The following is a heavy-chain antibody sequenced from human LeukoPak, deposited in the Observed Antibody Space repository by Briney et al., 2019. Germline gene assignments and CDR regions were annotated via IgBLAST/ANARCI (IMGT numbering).Heavy chain of an antibody. V-gene: IGHV3-64*01. D-gene: IGHD2-15*01. CDR2: ISSNGGST. CDR1: GFTFSSYA. CDR3: ARGEAGYCSGGSCHIDY. Sequence: GGSLRLSCAASGFTFSSYAMHWVRQAPGKGLEYVSAISSNGGSTYYANSVKGRFTISRDNSKNTLYLQMGSLRAEDMAVYYCARGEAGYCSGGSCHIDYWGQGTLVTVSS. J-gene: IGHJ4*02.